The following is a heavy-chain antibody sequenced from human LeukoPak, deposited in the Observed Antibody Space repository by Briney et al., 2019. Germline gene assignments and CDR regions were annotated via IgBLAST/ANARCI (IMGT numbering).Heavy chain of an antibody. CDR3: ARDRIAAAATDWFDT. D-gene: IGHD6-13*01. Sequence: GGSLRLSCAASGFSFSGYAMHWVRQAPGRGLEWVAVISYDGGDADYAESLRGRFTISRDHSQNTLFLHINSLRPEDTAVFYCARDRIAAAATDWFDTWGQGSLVTVSS. CDR1: GFSFSGYA. V-gene: IGHV3-30*04. J-gene: IGHJ5*02. CDR2: ISYDGGDA.